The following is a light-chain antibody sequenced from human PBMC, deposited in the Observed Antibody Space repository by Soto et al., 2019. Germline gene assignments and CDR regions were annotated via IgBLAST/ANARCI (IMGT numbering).Light chain of an antibody. CDR1: QSISNW. V-gene: IGKV1-5*03. Sequence: DTQLTQSPSTLSAFVGDRVTITCRASQSISNWLAWYQQKPGKAPKLLIYKASSLESGVPSRFSGSGSGTEFTLTISSLQPDDFATYYCQQYNSTFGHGTKVEIK. CDR3: QQYNST. CDR2: KAS. J-gene: IGKJ1*01.